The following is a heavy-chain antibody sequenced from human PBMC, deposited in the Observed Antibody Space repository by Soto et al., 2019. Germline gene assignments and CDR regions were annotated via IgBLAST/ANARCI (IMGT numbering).Heavy chain of an antibody. J-gene: IGHJ4*02. V-gene: IGHV1-2*02. Sequence: QLHLVQSGAEVKKPGASVRVSCKASGYTFPDYYIHWVRQAPGQGLEWMGWINPKSGVTNSAQKFQGRTTMPRDTSITTASRELSRLRSDDTAVYYCARGPNQPPSPSNGWFAPDYGGQGSLVTVSS. D-gene: IGHD6-13*01. CDR3: ARGPNQPPSPSNGWFAPDY. CDR2: INPKSGVT. CDR1: GYTFPDYY.